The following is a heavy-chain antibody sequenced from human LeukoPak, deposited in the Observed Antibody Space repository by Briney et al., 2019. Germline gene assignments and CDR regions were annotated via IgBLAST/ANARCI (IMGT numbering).Heavy chain of an antibody. V-gene: IGHV1-18*01. Sequence: ASVKVSCKASGYTFTSYGINWVRQAPGQGLEWMGWINVYNGNTNNAQKLQGRVTMTRDTSTSTVYMELSSLRSEDTAVYYCARDPIVGATTDYALGFDYWGQGTLVTVSS. CDR1: GYTFTSYG. CDR3: ARDPIVGATTDYALGFDY. CDR2: INVYNGNT. D-gene: IGHD1-26*01. J-gene: IGHJ4*02.